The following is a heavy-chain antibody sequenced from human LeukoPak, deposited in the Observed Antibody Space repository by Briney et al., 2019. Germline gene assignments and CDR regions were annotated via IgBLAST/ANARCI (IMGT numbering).Heavy chain of an antibody. CDR1: GFTVSSNY. CDR2: ISYDGSNK. V-gene: IGHV3-30-3*01. Sequence: GGSLRLSCAASGFTVSSNYMSWVRQAPGKGLEWVAVISYDGSNKYYADSVKGRFTISRDNSKNTLYLQMNSLRAEDTAVYYCARGTVNDYWGQGTLVTVSS. J-gene: IGHJ4*02. D-gene: IGHD4-11*01. CDR3: ARGTVNDY.